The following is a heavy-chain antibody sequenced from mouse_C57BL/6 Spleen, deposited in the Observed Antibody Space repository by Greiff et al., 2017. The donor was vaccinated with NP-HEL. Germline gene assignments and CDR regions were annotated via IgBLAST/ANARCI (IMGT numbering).Heavy chain of an antibody. D-gene: IGHD1-1*01. J-gene: IGHJ2*01. CDR1: GYTFTSYT. V-gene: IGHV1-4*01. CDR3: ARYGTTVVPCDY. Sequence: VQLQQSGAELARPGASVKMSCKASGYTFTSYTMHWVKQRPGQGLEWIGYINPSSGYTKYNQKFKDKATLTADKSSSTAYMQLSSLTSEDSAVYYCARYGTTVVPCDYWGQGTTLTVSS. CDR2: INPSSGYT.